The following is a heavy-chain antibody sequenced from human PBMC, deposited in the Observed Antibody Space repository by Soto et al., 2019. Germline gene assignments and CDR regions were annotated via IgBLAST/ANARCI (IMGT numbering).Heavy chain of an antibody. CDR3: ARHKVREQWLQDYYYYMDV. D-gene: IGHD6-19*01. Sequence: SETLSLTCTVSGGSISSYYWSWIRQPPGKGLEWIGYIYYSGSTNYNPSLKSRVTISVDTSKNQFSLKLSSVTAADTAVYYCARHKVREQWLQDYYYYMDVWGKGTTVTVSS. CDR2: IYYSGST. V-gene: IGHV4-59*08. CDR1: GGSISSYY. J-gene: IGHJ6*03.